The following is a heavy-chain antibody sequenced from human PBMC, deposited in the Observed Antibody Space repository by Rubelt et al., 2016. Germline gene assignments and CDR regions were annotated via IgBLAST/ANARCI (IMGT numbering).Heavy chain of an antibody. J-gene: IGHJ4*02. Sequence: QLQLQESGPGLMKPSETLSLTCTVSGASLSTTTYFWGWIRQPPGKGLEWIATIYYSGTTSYNASLKSRVTISVDTSKNQSSQKMGSVTAADTAVDYWASGPLGSGTSCHCSFDYWGQGTLVTVSS. CDR2: IYYSGTT. V-gene: IGHV4-39*07. D-gene: IGHD2-2*01. CDR1: GASLSTTTYF. CDR3: ASGPLGSGTSCHCSFDY.